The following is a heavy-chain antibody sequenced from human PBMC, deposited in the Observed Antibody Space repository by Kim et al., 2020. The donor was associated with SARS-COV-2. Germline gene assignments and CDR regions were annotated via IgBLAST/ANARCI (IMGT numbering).Heavy chain of an antibody. CDR2: INHSGST. D-gene: IGHD6-6*01. J-gene: IGHJ6*02. CDR1: GGSFSGYY. Sequence: SETLSLTWAVYGGSFSGYYWSWIRQPPGKGLEWIGEINHSGSTNYNPSLKSRVTISVDTSKNQFSLKLSSVTAADTAVYYCASVSYSSSLVHYYYYYGMDVWGQGPTVTVSS. CDR3: ASVSYSSSLVHYYYYYGMDV. V-gene: IGHV4-34*01.